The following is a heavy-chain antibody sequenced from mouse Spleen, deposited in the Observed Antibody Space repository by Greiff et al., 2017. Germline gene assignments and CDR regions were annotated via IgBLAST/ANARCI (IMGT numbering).Heavy chain of an antibody. CDR1: GYTFTSYW. V-gene: IGHV1-59*01. CDR3: ARRGATVVDTYAMDY. D-gene: IGHD1-1*01. Sequence: QVQLQQPGAELVRPGTSVKLSCKASGYTFTSYWMHWVKQRPGQGLEWIGVIDPSDSYTNYNQKFKGKATLTVDTSSSTAYMQLSSLTSEDSAVYYCARRGATVVDTYAMDYWGQGTSVTVSS. CDR2: IDPSDSYT. J-gene: IGHJ4*01.